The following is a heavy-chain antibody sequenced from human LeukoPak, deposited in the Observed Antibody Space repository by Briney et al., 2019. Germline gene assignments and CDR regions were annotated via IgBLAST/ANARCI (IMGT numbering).Heavy chain of an antibody. Sequence: GGSLRLSCAASGFTFSHYGMNWVRQAPGKGLEWVSGLTPNSHSAYYAESVKGRFTISRDNSENMAYLQMNSLRVEDTAIYYCARDEGWIQLFFRGQGTLVTVSS. CDR1: GFTFSHYG. CDR2: LTPNSHSA. V-gene: IGHV3-23*01. CDR3: ARDEGWIQLFF. J-gene: IGHJ4*02. D-gene: IGHD5-12*01.